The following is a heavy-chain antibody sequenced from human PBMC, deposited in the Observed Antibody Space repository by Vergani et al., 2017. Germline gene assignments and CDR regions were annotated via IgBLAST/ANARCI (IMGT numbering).Heavy chain of an antibody. Sequence: QVQLQESGPGLVKPSQTLSLTCTVSGGSISSGGYYWSWIRQHPGKGLEWIGYIYYSGSTYYNPSLKSRVTISVDTSKNQFSLKLSSVTAADTAVYYCARGRWRYYDFWSGYSDWGQGTLVTVSS. J-gene: IGHJ4*02. CDR2: IYYSGST. CDR1: GGSISSGGYY. CDR3: ARGRWRYYDFWSGYSD. D-gene: IGHD3-3*01. V-gene: IGHV4-31*03.